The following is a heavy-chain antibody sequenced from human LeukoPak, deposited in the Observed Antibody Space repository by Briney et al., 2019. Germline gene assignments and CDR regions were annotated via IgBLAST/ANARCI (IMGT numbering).Heavy chain of an antibody. D-gene: IGHD2-8*01. V-gene: IGHV3-21*01. J-gene: IGHJ6*03. CDR1: GFTFSSYS. CDR2: ISSSSSYI. CDR3: ANGYCTNGVCYPYYYYYMDV. Sequence: SGGSLRLSCAASGFTFSSYSMNWVRQAPGKGLEWVSSISSSSSYIYYADSVKGRFTISRDNSKNTLYLQMNSLRAEDTAVYYCANGYCTNGVCYPYYYYYMDVWGKGTTVTVSS.